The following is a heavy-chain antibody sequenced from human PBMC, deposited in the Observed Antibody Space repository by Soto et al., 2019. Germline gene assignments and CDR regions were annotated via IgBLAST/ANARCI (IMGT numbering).Heavy chain of an antibody. Sequence: ASVKVSCKASGYTFTGYYMHWVRQAPGQGLEWMGWINPNSGNTNYAQMLQGRVTMTTDTSTATAYMEMRSLRSDDTAVYYCARQNYYSGMDVWGQGTTVTVSS. V-gene: IGHV1-18*04. CDR3: ARQNYYSGMDV. CDR2: INPNSGNT. CDR1: GYTFTGYY. J-gene: IGHJ6*02.